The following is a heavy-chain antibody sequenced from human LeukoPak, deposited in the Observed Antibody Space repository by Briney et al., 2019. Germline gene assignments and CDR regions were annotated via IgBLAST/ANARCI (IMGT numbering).Heavy chain of an antibody. D-gene: IGHD3-10*01. J-gene: IGHJ3*02. CDR3: ARGTYYYGSGSYYSDAFDI. V-gene: IGHV1-8*03. Sequence: ASVKVSCKASGYTFTSYDGNWVRQATGQGLEWMGWMNPNSGNTGYAQKVQGRVTITRNTSISTAYMELSSLRSEDTAVYYCARGTYYYGSGSYYSDAFDIWGQGKMVTVSS. CDR2: MNPNSGNT. CDR1: GYTFTSYD.